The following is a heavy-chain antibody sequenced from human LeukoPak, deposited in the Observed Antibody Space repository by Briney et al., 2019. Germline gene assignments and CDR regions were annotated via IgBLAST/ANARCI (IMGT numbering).Heavy chain of an antibody. J-gene: IGHJ6*03. V-gene: IGHV4-59*01. CDR3: ARDRGYSGYDYYMDV. CDR2: IYYSGST. D-gene: IGHD5-12*01. CDR1: GFIFSDYY. Sequence: GSLRLSCAASGFIFSDYYWSWIRQPPGKGLEWIGYIYYSGSTNYNPSLKSRVTISVDTSKNQFSLKLSSVTAADTAVYYCARDRGYSGYDYYMDVWGKGTTVTISS.